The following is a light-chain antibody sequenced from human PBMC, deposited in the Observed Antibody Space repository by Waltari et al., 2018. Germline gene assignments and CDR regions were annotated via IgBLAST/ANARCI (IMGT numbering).Light chain of an antibody. Sequence: DIVLTQSPVSLSVTPGEPASISCRSSQSLRHSNGYHSLDWYLQKPGQSPQLLIYLGSNRASGVPDRFSGSGSGTDVTLKISRVEAEDVGVYYCMQALQTPRAFGQGTKVEIK. CDR2: LGS. J-gene: IGKJ1*01. CDR3: MQALQTPRA. CDR1: QSLRHSNGYHS. V-gene: IGKV2-28*01.